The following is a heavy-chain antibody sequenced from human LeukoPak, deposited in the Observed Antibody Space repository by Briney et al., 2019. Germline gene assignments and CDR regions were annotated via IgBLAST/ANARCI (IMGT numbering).Heavy chain of an antibody. CDR3: ESGDYDY. V-gene: IGHV3-30-3*01. CDR2: ISYDGSNK. D-gene: IGHD4-17*01. Sequence: PGGSLRLSCAASGFTFSSYAMHWVRQAPGKGLEWVAVISYDGSNKYYADSVKGRFTISRDNSKNTLYLQMNSLRAEDTAVYYCESGDYDYSGQGTLVTVSS. CDR1: GFTFSSYA. J-gene: IGHJ4*02.